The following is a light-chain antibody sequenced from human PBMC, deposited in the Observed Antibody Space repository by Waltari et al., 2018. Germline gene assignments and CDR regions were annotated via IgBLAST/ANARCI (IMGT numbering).Light chain of an antibody. CDR3: SSSTSSITWV. V-gene: IGLV2-18*02. Sequence: QSALTQPPSVSGSPGQSVTISCTGTSSDVGNYNHVSWYQQSPGTAPKLIIYEVTNRPPGVPDRFFGSKSGNTASLTISGLQAEDESDYYCSSSTSSITWVFGGGTKLTVL. CDR2: EVT. J-gene: IGLJ3*02. CDR1: SSDVGNYNH.